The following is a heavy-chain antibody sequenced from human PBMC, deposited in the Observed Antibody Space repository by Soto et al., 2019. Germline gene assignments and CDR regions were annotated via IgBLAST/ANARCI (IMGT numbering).Heavy chain of an antibody. J-gene: IGHJ2*01. Sequence: QLQLQESGPGLVKPSETLSLTCTVSGGSINSNIHYWGWVRQTPGKGLEWIGRVYYSGSTSYNPSLQSRVTISADTSKNQFSLRLNSVTAADTAVYYCARRVGGNYFNWYIDLWGRGTLVTVSS. CDR2: VYYSGST. CDR1: GGSINSNIHY. D-gene: IGHD1-26*01. CDR3: ARRVGGNYFNWYIDL. V-gene: IGHV4-39*01.